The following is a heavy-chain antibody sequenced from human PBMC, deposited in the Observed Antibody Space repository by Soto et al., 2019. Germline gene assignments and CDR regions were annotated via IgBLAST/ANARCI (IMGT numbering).Heavy chain of an antibody. V-gene: IGHV3-23*01. CDR3: ATLRVSRSDAFDI. CDR1: GFTFGNSA. D-gene: IGHD3-16*02. Sequence: EVQLLESGGGLVQPGGSLRLSCAASGFTFGNSAMSWVRQAPGKGLEWVSTISGSGDNTYYADSVKGHFTISRDNSKNTLYLQMNSLRAEDTAVYYCATLRVSRSDAFDIWGQGTMVTVSS. CDR2: ISGSGDNT. J-gene: IGHJ3*02.